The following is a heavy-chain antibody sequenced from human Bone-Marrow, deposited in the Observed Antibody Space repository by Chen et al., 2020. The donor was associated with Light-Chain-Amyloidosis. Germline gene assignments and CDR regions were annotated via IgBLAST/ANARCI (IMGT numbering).Heavy chain of an antibody. Sequence: EVQLEQSGPEVKKPGESLKISCKGSGYTFPNYWIGGVRQMPGKGLGWMGVLYPDDSDASYSPSLEGQVTISADKAITTAYLQWRSLKASDTAMYYCARRRDGYNFDYWGQGTLVTVSS. J-gene: IGHJ4*02. D-gene: IGHD5-12*01. V-gene: IGHV5-51*01. CDR2: LYPDDSDA. CDR3: ARRRDGYNFDY. CDR1: GYTFPNYW.